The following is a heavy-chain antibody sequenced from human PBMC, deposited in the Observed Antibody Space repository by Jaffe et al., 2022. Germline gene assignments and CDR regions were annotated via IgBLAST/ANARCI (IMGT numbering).Heavy chain of an antibody. CDR1: GDSITSSF. CDR3: AKGSGWHYY. CDR2: IYHSGNT. J-gene: IGHJ4*02. V-gene: IGHV4-59*01. Sequence: QVQLQESGPGLVKPSETLSLICTVSGDSITSSFWTWIRQPPGKGLEWIGSIYHSGNTNYNPSLKSRVTISLDTSKSQFSLNLRSVTAADTAVYYCAKGSGWHYYWGQGTLVTVSS. D-gene: IGHD6-19*01.